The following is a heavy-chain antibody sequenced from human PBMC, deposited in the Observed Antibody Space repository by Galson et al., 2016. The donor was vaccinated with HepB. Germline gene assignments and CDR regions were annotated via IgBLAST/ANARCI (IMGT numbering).Heavy chain of an antibody. Sequence: SLRLSCAGSGFTFSRYNMNWDRQAPGKGLEWLADISISGSTVYYADSVKGRFTISRDNDKNSVYLQMDSLRDEDMAVYYCAREADFYDSTGYFPPFAYWGQGILVTVSS. V-gene: IGHV3-48*03. D-gene: IGHD3-22*01. J-gene: IGHJ4*02. CDR2: ISISGSTV. CDR1: GFTFSRYN. CDR3: AREADFYDSTGYFPPFAY.